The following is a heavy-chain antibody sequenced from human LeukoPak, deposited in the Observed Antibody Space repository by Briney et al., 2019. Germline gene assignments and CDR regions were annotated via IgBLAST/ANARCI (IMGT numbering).Heavy chain of an antibody. CDR1: GGTFSSYA. CDR2: INPNSGGT. D-gene: IGHD2-2*01. Sequence: ASVKVSCKASGGTFSSYAISWVRQAPGQGLEWMGWINPNSGGTNYAQKFQGRVTMTRDTSISTAYMELSRLRSDDTAVYYCARERSDTYSSTAFDIWGQGTMVTVSS. CDR3: ARERSDTYSSTAFDI. V-gene: IGHV1-2*02. J-gene: IGHJ3*02.